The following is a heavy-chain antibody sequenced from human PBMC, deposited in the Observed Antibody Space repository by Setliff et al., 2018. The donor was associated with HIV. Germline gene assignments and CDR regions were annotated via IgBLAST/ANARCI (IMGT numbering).Heavy chain of an antibody. J-gene: IGHJ6*03. V-gene: IGHV3-30*02. D-gene: IGHD2-21*02. CDR2: IRNDGSDK. CDR3: AKGCGGDLPYYYYYMDV. CDR1: GFTFSTYG. Sequence: GGSLRLSCAASGFTFSTYGVHWVRQAPGRGLEWVAFIRNDGSDKHYVDSVKGRFTISRDNSKNTLYLQMNSLRAEDTAVYYCAKGCGGDLPYYYYYMDVWGKGTTVTVSS.